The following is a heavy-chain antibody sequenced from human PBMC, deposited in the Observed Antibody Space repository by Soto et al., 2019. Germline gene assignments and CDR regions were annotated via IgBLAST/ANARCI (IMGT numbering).Heavy chain of an antibody. CDR1: GLTFVYAR. D-gene: IGHD3-3*01. J-gene: IGHJ4*02. CDR2: IKSQAGGGTI. V-gene: IGHV3-15*07. Sequence: EVQLVESGGGLVKPGGSLRISCTASGLTFVYARMDWVRQAPGKRLEWVGRIKSQAGGGTIEYAAPVKGRFTISRDDSKNTVYLQMDRLKTEDTAVYYCSHVSSVAHPFSDFWGQGTLVTVSS. CDR3: SHVSSVAHPFSDF.